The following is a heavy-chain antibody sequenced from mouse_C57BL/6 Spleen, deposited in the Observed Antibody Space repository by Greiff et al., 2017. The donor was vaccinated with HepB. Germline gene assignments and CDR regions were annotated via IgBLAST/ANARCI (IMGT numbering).Heavy chain of an antibody. J-gene: IGHJ3*01. CDR3: ARPHYGSSSAWFAY. CDR2: ISSGSSTI. D-gene: IGHD1-1*01. V-gene: IGHV5-17*01. Sequence: EVMLVESGGGLVKPGGSLKLSCAASGFTFSDYGMHWVRQAPEKGLEWVAYISSGSSTIYYADTVKGRFTISRDNAKNTLFLQMTSLRSEDTAMYYCARPHYGSSSAWFAYWGQGTLVTVSA. CDR1: GFTFSDYG.